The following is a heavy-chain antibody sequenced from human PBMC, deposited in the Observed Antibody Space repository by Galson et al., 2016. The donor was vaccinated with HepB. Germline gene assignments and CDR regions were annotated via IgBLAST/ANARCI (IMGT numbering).Heavy chain of an antibody. CDR3: TTDYDYGLDN. J-gene: IGHJ4*02. CDR1: GFSFRKAW. D-gene: IGHD3-16*01. CDR2: IKSKSDGGTT. V-gene: IGHV3-15*07. Sequence: SLRLSCAASGFSFRKAWMNWVRQAPGKGLEWVGRIKSKSDGGTTDYAAPVKGRFTISRDDSNSTLYLQMNSLKTEDTAVYYCTTDYDYGLDNWGQGTLVTVS.